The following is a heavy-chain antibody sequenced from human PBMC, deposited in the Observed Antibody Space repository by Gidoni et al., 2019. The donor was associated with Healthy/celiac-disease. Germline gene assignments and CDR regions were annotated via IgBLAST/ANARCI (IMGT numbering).Heavy chain of an antibody. Sequence: QVQLVQSGAEVKKPGSSVKVSCTASGGTFISYAISWVRQAPGQGLEWMGGIIPSFGTANYAQKFQGRVKITADESTSTAYMELSSLRSEDTAVYYWARSPGDILTGYYKGDILDYFDYWGQGTLVTVSS. CDR2: IIPSFGTA. V-gene: IGHV1-69*01. J-gene: IGHJ4*02. D-gene: IGHD3-9*01. CDR1: GGTFISYA. CDR3: ARSPGDILTGYYKGDILDYFDY.